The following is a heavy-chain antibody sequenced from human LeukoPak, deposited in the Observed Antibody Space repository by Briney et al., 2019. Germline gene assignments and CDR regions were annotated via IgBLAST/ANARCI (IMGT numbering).Heavy chain of an antibody. V-gene: IGHV3-30*02. Sequence: PGGSLRLSCAASGFTFSSYGMLWVRQAPGKGLEWVAFIRYDGSNKYYADSVKGRFTISRDNSKNTLYLQMNSLRAEDTAVYYCATLRDVDIAMDTFDPWGQGTLVTVSS. D-gene: IGHD5-18*01. J-gene: IGHJ5*02. CDR1: GFTFSSYG. CDR2: IRYDGSNK. CDR3: ATLRDVDIAMDTFDP.